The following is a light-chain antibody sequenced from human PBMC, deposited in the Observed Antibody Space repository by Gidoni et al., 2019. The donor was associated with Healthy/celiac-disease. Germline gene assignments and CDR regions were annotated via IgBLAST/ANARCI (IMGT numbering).Light chain of an antibody. V-gene: IGLV3-1*01. Sequence: SYELTQLPSVSVSPGQTASITCPGDKLGDKYACWYQQKPGQSPVLVIYQDSKRPSGIPERFSGSNSGNTATLTIGGTQAMDEADYYCQAWDSSIVFGGGTKLTVL. CDR3: QAWDSSIV. CDR1: KLGDKY. J-gene: IGLJ2*01. CDR2: QDS.